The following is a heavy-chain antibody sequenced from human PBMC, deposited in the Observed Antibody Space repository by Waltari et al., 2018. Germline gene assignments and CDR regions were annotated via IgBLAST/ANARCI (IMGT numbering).Heavy chain of an antibody. D-gene: IGHD5-12*01. CDR1: GYSFTSYW. Sequence: EVQLVQSGAEVKKPGESLKISCKGSGYSFTSYWIGWVRQMPGKGLEWMGSIHPGESDTRSSPSFQGQVTISADKSISTAYLQWSSLKASDTAMYYCARGDSGYSGYDSPFDYWGQGTLVTVSS. CDR2: IHPGESDT. V-gene: IGHV5-51*01. CDR3: ARGDSGYSGYDSPFDY. J-gene: IGHJ4*02.